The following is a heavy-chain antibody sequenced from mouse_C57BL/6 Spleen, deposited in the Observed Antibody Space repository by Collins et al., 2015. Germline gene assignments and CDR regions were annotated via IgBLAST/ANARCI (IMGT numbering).Heavy chain of an antibody. Sequence: QVQLQQSGAELARPGASVKLSCKASGYTFTSYWMQWVKQRPGQGLEWIGAIYPGDGDTRYTQKFKGKATLTADKSSSTAYMQLSSLASEDSAVYYCARYGYPYYYAMDYWGQGTSVTVSS. CDR1: GYTFTSYW. V-gene: IGHV1-87*01. J-gene: IGHJ4*01. CDR2: IYPGDGDT. D-gene: IGHD2-2*01. CDR3: ARYGYPYYYAMDY.